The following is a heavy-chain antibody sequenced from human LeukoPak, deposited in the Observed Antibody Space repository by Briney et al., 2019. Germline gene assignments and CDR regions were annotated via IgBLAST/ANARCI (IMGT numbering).Heavy chain of an antibody. Sequence: KPSETLSLTCAVYGGSSSGYYWSWIRQPPGKGLEWIGEINHSGSTNYNPSLKSRVTISVDTSKNQFSLKLSSVTAEDTAVYYCARDPQGAFFILGSGFPERNFDYWGQGTLVTVSS. J-gene: IGHJ4*02. V-gene: IGHV4-34*01. CDR3: ARDPQGAFFILGSGFPERNFDY. CDR2: INHSGST. CDR1: GGSSSGYY. D-gene: IGHD3-9*01.